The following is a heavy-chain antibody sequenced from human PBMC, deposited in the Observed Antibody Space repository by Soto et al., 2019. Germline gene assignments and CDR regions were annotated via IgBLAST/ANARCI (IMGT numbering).Heavy chain of an antibody. J-gene: IGHJ6*03. Sequence: ASVKVSWKAAGYGFTSYGISWVRQAPGQGLEWMGWISAYNGNTNYAQKLQGRVTMTTDTSTSTAYMELRSLRSDDTAVYYCARVALYCSGGSCYSLTYYYMDVWGKGTTVTVSS. CDR3: ARVALYCSGGSCYSLTYYYMDV. CDR2: ISAYNGNT. CDR1: GYGFTSYG. V-gene: IGHV1-18*01. D-gene: IGHD2-15*01.